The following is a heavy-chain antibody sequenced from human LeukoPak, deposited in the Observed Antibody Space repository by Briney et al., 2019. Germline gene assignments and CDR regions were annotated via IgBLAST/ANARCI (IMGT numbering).Heavy chain of an antibody. CDR1: GDSFSSNSAA. Sequence: SQTLSLTYAISGDSFSSNSAAWNWIRQSPSRGLEWLGRTYFRSKWRNDYAVSVKSRIIINPDTSKNQFALQLNSVTPEDTAVYYCARDDDDTDAFDIWGQGTMVTVSS. J-gene: IGHJ3*02. CDR3: ARDDDDTDAFDI. D-gene: IGHD1-1*01. V-gene: IGHV6-1*01. CDR2: TYFRSKWRN.